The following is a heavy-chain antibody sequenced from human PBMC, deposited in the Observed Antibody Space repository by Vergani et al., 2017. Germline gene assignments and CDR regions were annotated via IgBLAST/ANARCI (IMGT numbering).Heavy chain of an antibody. J-gene: IGHJ6*02. CDR1: GFTFSSYS. CDR3: ARDSGGWYENGMDV. CDR2: ISSSSSYI. Sequence: EVQLVESGGGLVKPGGSLRLSCAASGFTFSSYSMNWVRQAPGKGLEWVSSISSSSSYIYYADSVKGRFTISRDNAKNSLYLQMNSLRAEDTAVYYCARDSGGWYENGMDVWGQGTTVTVSS. D-gene: IGHD6-19*01. V-gene: IGHV3-21*01.